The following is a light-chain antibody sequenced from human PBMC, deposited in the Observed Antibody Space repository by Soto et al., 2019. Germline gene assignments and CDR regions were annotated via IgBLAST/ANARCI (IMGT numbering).Light chain of an antibody. Sequence: DIQLTQAPSSLSASVGDIVTITCQASQDISNHLNWYQQKPGKAPNLLIYDASDLETGVPSRFSGGGYGTFFSFTINSLQPEDIATYYCQKHDGVPLFGPGTKVEIK. V-gene: IGKV1-33*01. CDR2: DAS. J-gene: IGKJ3*01. CDR1: QDISNH. CDR3: QKHDGVPL.